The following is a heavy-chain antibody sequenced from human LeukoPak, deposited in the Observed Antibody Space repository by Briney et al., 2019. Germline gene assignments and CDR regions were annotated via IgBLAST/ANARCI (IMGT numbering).Heavy chain of an antibody. CDR1: GYTFTGYY. CDR2: INPNSGST. Sequence: ASVKVSCKASGYTFTGYYVHWVRQAPGQGLEWMGWINPNSGSTNYAQKFQGRVTMTRDTSISTAYMELSRLRSDDTAVYYCARCIAAAGQLGDLYYYYYMDVWGKGTTVTVSS. J-gene: IGHJ6*03. D-gene: IGHD6-13*01. V-gene: IGHV1-2*02. CDR3: ARCIAAAGQLGDLYYYYYMDV.